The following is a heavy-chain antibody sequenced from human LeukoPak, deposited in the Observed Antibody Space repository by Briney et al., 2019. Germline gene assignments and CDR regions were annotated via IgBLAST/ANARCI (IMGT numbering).Heavy chain of an antibody. CDR2: MNPNSGNT. Sequence: ASVKVSCKASGYTFTSYDINWVRQATGQGLEWMGWMNPNSGNTGYAQKFQGRVTITRNTSISTAYMELSSLRSEDTAVYYCARSRYCTNGVCYTGEYNWFDPWGQGTLVTVSS. D-gene: IGHD2-8*01. V-gene: IGHV1-8*03. J-gene: IGHJ5*02. CDR3: ARSRYCTNGVCYTGEYNWFDP. CDR1: GYTFTSYD.